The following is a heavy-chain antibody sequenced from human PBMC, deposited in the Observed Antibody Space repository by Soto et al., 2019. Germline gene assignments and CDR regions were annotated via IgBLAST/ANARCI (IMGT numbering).Heavy chain of an antibody. CDR2: ISSSSSYI. CDR3: AKNPGYYYDSTGYHFDY. J-gene: IGHJ4*02. D-gene: IGHD3-22*01. V-gene: IGHV3-21*04. Sequence: GGSLRLSCAASGFTFSSYTMHWVRQTPGKGLEWVSSISSSSSYIYYADSVKGRFTISRDNAKNSLYLQMNSLRAEDTAVYYCAKNPGYYYDSTGYHFDYWGQGTLVTVSS. CDR1: GFTFSSYT.